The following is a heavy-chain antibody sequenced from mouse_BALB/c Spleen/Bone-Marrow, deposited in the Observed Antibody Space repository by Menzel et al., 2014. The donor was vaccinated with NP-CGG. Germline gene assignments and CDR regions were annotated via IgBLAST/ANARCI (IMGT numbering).Heavy chain of an antibody. CDR1: GFTFIAYT. CDR3: ARHGEERPVLAMDY. CDR2: INNGGGST. V-gene: IGHV5-12-2*01. Sequence: EVMLVESGGGSVEPGGSLKLSCAASGFTFIAYTMSWVRRTPEKRLEWVAYINNGGGSTYYPDTVKGRFTISRDNAKNTLYLQMSSLKSEDTAMYYCARHGEERPVLAMDYWGQGTSVTVSS. J-gene: IGHJ4*01. D-gene: IGHD2-14*01.